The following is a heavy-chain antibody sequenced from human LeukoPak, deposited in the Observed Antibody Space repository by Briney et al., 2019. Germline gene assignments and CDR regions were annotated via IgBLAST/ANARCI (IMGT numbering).Heavy chain of an antibody. Sequence: PSDPLSLTCAVYGGSFSGYYWSWIRQPPGKGLEWIGEINHSGSTNYNPSLKSRVTISVDTSKNQFSLKLSSVTAADTAVYYCARGLYYYDSSGYYPSIPYYYYYYMDVWGKGTTVTVSS. CDR1: GGSFSGYY. CDR3: ARGLYYYDSSGYYPSIPYYYYYYMDV. V-gene: IGHV4-34*01. CDR2: INHSGST. D-gene: IGHD3-22*01. J-gene: IGHJ6*03.